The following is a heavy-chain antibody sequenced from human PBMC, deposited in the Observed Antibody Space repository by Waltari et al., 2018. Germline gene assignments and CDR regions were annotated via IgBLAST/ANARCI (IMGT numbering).Heavy chain of an antibody. Sequence: EVQLMESGGGLVQPGGSLRLSCAASGFTFSSYWMHWVRQVPGKGLVWVSAITSGGGRTRNADSVKGRFTISRDNAKNTLYLQMNSLRADDTAVYYCATHRPGGYGMDVWGHGTTVTVSS. CDR1: GFTFSSYW. D-gene: IGHD2-15*01. CDR2: ITSGGGRT. J-gene: IGHJ6*02. V-gene: IGHV3-74*01. CDR3: ATHRPGGYGMDV.